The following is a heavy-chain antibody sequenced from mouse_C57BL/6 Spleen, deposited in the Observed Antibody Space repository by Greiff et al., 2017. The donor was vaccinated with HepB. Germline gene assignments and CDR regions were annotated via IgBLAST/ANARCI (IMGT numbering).Heavy chain of an antibody. J-gene: IGHJ1*03. CDR1: GYTFTSYW. D-gene: IGHD2-4*01. V-gene: IGHV1-53*01. CDR3: ARPIYYDYDWYFDV. CDR2: INPSNGGT. Sequence: QVQLHQPGPELVKPGASVKLSCKASGYTFTSYWMHWVKQRPGQGLEWIGNINPSNGGTNYNEKFKSKATLTVDKSTSTAYMQLSSLTSEDSAVYYCARPIYYDYDWYFDVWGTGTTVTVSS.